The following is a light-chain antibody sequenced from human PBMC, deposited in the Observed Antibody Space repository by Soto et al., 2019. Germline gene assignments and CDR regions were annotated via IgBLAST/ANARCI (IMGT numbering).Light chain of an antibody. V-gene: IGKV1-33*01. J-gene: IGKJ4*01. CDR2: DAY. Sequence: DIQIPHSPSSLSASVGDRVTITCQASQDISNYLNWYKQKPGKAPKLLIYDAYNLETGVTSRFSGSGSGTDCTFTIRCLQPEDIASYSCQRYDYHPPGLTFGGGTNVEIK. CDR3: QRYDYHPPGLT. CDR1: QDISNY.